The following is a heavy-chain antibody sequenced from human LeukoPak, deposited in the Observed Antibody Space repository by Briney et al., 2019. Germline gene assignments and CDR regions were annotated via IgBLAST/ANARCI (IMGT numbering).Heavy chain of an antibody. D-gene: IGHD4-23*01. Sequence: PGGSLRLSCAASGFTFSSYGMHWVRQAPGKGLEWVAVISYDGSNKYYADSVKGRFTISRDNSKNTLYLQMNSLRAEDTAVYYSAKDLYGGNSVADYWGQGTLVTVSS. V-gene: IGHV3-30*18. CDR2: ISYDGSNK. J-gene: IGHJ4*02. CDR1: GFTFSSYG. CDR3: AKDLYGGNSVADY.